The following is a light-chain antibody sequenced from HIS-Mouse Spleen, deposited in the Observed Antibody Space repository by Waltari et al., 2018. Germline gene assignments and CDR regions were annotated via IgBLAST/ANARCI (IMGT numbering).Light chain of an antibody. CDR3: QQYYSTPFT. CDR2: WAS. CDR1: QIVLYSSNNKNY. Sequence: DIVMTQSPDSLAVSLGERATINCKSSQIVLYSSNNKNYLAWYQQKPGQPPKLLIYWASTRESGVPDPFSGSGSGTDFTLTISSLQAEDVAVYYCQQYYSTPFTFGPGTKVDIK. V-gene: IGKV4-1*01. J-gene: IGKJ3*01.